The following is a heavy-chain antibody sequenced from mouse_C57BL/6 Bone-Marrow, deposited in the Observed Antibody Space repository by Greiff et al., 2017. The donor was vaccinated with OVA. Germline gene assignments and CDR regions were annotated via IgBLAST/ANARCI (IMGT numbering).Heavy chain of an antibody. J-gene: IGHJ1*03. D-gene: IGHD1-1*01. Sequence: EVQLVESGGGLVQPGESLKLSCESNEYEFPSHDMSWVRKTPEKRLELVAAINSDGGSTYYPDTMERRFIISRDNTKKTLYLQMSSLRSEDTALYYCARRDGGDYGSSDWYFDVWGTGTTVTVSS. V-gene: IGHV5-2*01. CDR1: EYEFPSHD. CDR3: ARRDGGDYGSSDWYFDV. CDR2: INSDGGST.